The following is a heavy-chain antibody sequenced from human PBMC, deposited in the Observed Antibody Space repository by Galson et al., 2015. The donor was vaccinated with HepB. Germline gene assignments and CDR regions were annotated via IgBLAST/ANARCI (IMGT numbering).Heavy chain of an antibody. CDR1: GFTFSSYS. Sequence: SLRLSCAASGFTFSSYSMNWVRQAPGKGLEWVSSISSSSSYIYYADSAKGRFTISRDNAKNSLYLQMNSLRAEDTAVYYCARESSRGAQYSPLIDYWGQGTLVTVSS. D-gene: IGHD6-6*01. CDR2: ISSSSSYI. CDR3: ARESSRGAQYSPLIDY. V-gene: IGHV3-21*01. J-gene: IGHJ4*02.